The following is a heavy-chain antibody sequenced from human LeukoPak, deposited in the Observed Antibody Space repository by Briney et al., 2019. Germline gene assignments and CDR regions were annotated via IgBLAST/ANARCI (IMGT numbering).Heavy chain of an antibody. Sequence: ASVKVSCKTSGFTLTSYYFFWVRLAPGQGLEWMGILNPKTGTTGYAQKFQGRVNLTRDTSTSTVYMELSSLRSEDTAIYYCVRDQRRIEVAGYYSDYWGQETLVTVSS. CDR1: GFTLTSYY. CDR3: VRDQRRIEVAGYYSDY. V-gene: IGHV1-46*01. D-gene: IGHD6-19*01. CDR2: LNPKTGTT. J-gene: IGHJ4*02.